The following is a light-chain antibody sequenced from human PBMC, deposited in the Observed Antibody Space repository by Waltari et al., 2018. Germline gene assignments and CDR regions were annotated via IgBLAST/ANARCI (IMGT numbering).Light chain of an antibody. CDR1: SSDVGGYNF. V-gene: IGLV2-14*01. Sequence: QSALTQPASVSGSPGQSITISCTGTSSDVGGYNFVSWYQQDPGKAPPLIIFEVLNRPSGVSNRFSGSKSGNRASLTISGLQTEDEADYYCSSYTSRGTLVFGGGTKLTVL. CDR2: EVL. J-gene: IGLJ2*01. CDR3: SSYTSRGTLV.